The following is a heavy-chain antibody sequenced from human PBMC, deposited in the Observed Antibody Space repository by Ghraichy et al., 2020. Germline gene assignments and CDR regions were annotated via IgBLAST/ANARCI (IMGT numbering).Heavy chain of an antibody. CDR2: ISSGGVSL. CDR3: ARGGSGWHGFDY. CDR1: GFTFSIYS. V-gene: IGHV3-48*02. D-gene: IGHD6-19*01. Sequence: GGSLRLSCAASGFTFSIYSINWVRQVPGKGLEGISYISSGGVSLYADSVKGRFTISRDNAKNSVYLQMSSLRDEDTAVYYCARGGSGWHGFDYWGQGTLVTVSS. J-gene: IGHJ4*02.